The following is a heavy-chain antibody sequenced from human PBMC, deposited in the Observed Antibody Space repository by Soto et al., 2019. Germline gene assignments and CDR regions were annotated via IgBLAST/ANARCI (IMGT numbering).Heavy chain of an antibody. CDR2: ISYDGSNK. CDR3: AKDLAATYIYYGMDV. Sequence: GGSLRLSCAASGFTFSSSGMHWVRQAPGKGLEWVAVISYDGSNKYYADSVKGRFTISRDNSKNTLYLQMNSLRAEDTAVYYCAKDLAATYIYYGMDVWGQGTTVTVSS. V-gene: IGHV3-30*18. CDR1: GFTFSSSG. J-gene: IGHJ6*02. D-gene: IGHD6-13*01.